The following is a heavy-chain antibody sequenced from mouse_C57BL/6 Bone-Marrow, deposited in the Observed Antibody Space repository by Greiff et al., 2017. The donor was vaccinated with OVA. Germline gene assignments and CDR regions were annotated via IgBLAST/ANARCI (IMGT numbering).Heavy chain of an antibody. CDR1: GYTFTSYW. V-gene: IGHV1-69*01. J-gene: IGHJ2*01. D-gene: IGHD2-4*01. Sequence: VQLQQPGAELVMPGASVKLSCKASGYTFTSYWMHWVKQRPGQGPEWIGEIDPSDSYTNYNQKFKGKSTLTVDKSSSTAYMQLSSLTSEDSAVYYCAREGNYDYNFDYWGQGTTLTVSS. CDR2: IDPSDSYT. CDR3: AREGNYDYNFDY.